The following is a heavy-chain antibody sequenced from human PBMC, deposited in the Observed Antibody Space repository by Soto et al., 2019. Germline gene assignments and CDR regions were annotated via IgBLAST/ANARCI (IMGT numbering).Heavy chain of an antibody. J-gene: IGHJ6*02. CDR1: GDSISSGGYS. D-gene: IGHD3-10*01. CDR3: ARGVRGVELNYYYYYGMDV. V-gene: IGHV4-30-2*01. Sequence: SETLSLTCAVSGDSISSGGYSWSWIRQPPGKGLEWIGYIYHSGSTYYNPSLKSRVTISVDRSKNQFSLKLSSVTAADTAVYYCARGVRGVELNYYYYYGMDVWGQGTTVTVSS. CDR2: IYHSGST.